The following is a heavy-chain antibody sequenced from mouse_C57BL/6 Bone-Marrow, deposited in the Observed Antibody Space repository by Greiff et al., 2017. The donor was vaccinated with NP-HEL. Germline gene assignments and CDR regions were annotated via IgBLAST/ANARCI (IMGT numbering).Heavy chain of an antibody. D-gene: IGHD2-2*01. J-gene: IGHJ3*01. CDR1: GYTFTSYW. V-gene: IGHV1-64*01. CDR2: IHPNSGST. Sequence: QVQLQQPGAELVKPGASVKLSCKASGYTFTSYWMHWVKQRPGQGLEWIGMIHPNSGSTNYNEKFKSKATLTVDKSSSTAYMQLSSLTSEDSAVYYGARSMVKAWFAYWGQGTLVTVSA. CDR3: ARSMVKAWFAY.